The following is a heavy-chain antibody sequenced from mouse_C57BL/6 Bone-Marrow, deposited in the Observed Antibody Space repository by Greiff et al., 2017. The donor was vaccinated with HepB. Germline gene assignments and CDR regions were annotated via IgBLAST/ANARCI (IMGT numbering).Heavy chain of an antibody. J-gene: IGHJ1*03. CDR3: ARYPFRITTVVPYWYFDV. D-gene: IGHD1-1*01. CDR1: GFTFTDYY. V-gene: IGHV7-3*01. Sequence: DVKLVESGGGLVQPGGSLSLSCAASGFTFTDYYMSWVRQPPGKALEWLGFIRNKANGYTTEYSASVKGRFTISRDNSQSILYLQMNALRAEDSATYYCARYPFRITTVVPYWYFDVWGTGTTVTVSS. CDR2: IRNKANGYTT.